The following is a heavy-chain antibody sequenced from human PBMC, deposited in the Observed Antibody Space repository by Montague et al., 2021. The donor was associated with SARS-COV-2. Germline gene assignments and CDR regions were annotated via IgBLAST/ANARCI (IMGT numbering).Heavy chain of an antibody. CDR2: TYYRSQWYE. CDR3: ARGAYHDPYYYYHGMDV. J-gene: IGHJ6*02. CDR1: GDSVSSKSAA. V-gene: IGHV6-1*01. D-gene: IGHD2-2*01. Sequence: CAISGDSVSSKSAAWNWIRQSPSRGLEWLGRTYYRSQWYEDYAVSVKGRITIKPDTSKNQFSLHLESVSPDDTALYYCARGAYHDPYYYYHGMDVWGRGTRSASR.